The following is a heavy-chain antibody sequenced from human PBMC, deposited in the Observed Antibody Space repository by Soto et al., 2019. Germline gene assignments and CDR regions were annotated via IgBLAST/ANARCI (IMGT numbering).Heavy chain of an antibody. CDR2: IYNSGST. Sequence: QVQLQESGPGLVKPSETLSLTCTVSGGSISSGGYYWSWIRQHPGKGLGWIGYIYNSGSTYYNASLKSRVTISAGRSRNQFSLQMNSVTAADTAVYCCARDPEWWGQGTMVTVSS. CDR1: GGSISSGGYY. V-gene: IGHV4-31*03. D-gene: IGHD2-8*01. CDR3: ARDPEW. J-gene: IGHJ3*01.